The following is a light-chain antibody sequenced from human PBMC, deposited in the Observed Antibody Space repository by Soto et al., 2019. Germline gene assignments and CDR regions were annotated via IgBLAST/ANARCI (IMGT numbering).Light chain of an antibody. CDR1: SSDVGGYNY. V-gene: IGLV2-14*01. CDR2: DVT. CDR3: SSYTSSSLYV. J-gene: IGLJ1*01. Sequence: QSALTQPASVSGSPGQSITISCTGNSSDVGGYNYVSWYQQHPGKAPKLMIYDVTNRPSGVSNRFSGSKSGNTASLTISGLQDEDEADYYCSSYTSSSLYVFGTGTKVTVL.